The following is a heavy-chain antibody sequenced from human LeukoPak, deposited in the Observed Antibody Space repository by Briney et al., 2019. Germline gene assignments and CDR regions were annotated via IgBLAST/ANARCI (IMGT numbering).Heavy chain of an antibody. V-gene: IGHV3-23*01. CDR3: AKLISGYYNDAFHI. CDR1: GFTFRNYG. D-gene: IGHD3-22*01. Sequence: PGGSLRLSCAASGFTFRNYGLSWVRQAPGKGLEWVSAISGSGGTSYYADSVKGRFTVSKDNPKNTLLLQMNSLTVEDTAIYYCAKLISGYYNDAFHIWGQGTVVTVSS. CDR2: ISGSGGTS. J-gene: IGHJ3*02.